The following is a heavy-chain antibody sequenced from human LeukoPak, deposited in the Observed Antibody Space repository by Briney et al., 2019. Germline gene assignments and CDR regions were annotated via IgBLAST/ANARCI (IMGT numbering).Heavy chain of an antibody. CDR3: ARDSLPYGDYGETFDS. D-gene: IGHD4-17*01. V-gene: IGHV1-18*01. CDR1: GYSFSSYG. CDR2: ISAYNGNT. Sequence: ASVKVSCKASGYSFSSYGISWVRQAPGQGLEWMGSISAYNGNTNYAQKFQGRVTMTTDTSTSTAYMELRSLKSDDTAVFYCARDSLPYGDYGETFDSWGQGTLVTVSS. J-gene: IGHJ4*02.